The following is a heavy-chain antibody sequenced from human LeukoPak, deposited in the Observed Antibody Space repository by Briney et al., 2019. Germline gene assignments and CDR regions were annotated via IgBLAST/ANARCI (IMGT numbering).Heavy chain of an antibody. CDR2: INHSGST. CDR1: GGSFSGYY. D-gene: IGHD3-10*01. Sequence: SETLSLTCAVYGGSFSGYYWSWIRQPPGKGLEWIGEINHSGSTNYNPSLKSRVTISVDTSKNQFSLKLSSVTAADTAVYYCATTYYYGSGSYRHEYYFDYWGQGTLVTVSS. V-gene: IGHV4-34*01. CDR3: ATTYYYGSGSYRHEYYFDY. J-gene: IGHJ4*02.